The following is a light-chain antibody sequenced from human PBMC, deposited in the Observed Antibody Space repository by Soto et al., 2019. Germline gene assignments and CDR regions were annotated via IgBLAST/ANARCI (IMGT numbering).Light chain of an antibody. CDR3: SSCTSTSTCL. CDR2: EVS. J-gene: IGLJ1*01. Sequence: QSALTQPASVSGSPGQSITISCTGTSSDVGGYNYVSWYQQHPGKAPKLIIYEVSNRLSGVSNRFSGSKSGNTASLTISGLQPEDETDYYCSSCTSTSTCLFGTGTKVTVL. V-gene: IGLV2-14*01. CDR1: SSDVGGYNY.